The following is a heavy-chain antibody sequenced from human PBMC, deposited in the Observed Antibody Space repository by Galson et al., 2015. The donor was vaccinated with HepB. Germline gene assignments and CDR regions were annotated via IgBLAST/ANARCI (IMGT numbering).Heavy chain of an antibody. CDR1: GFTFGDYA. V-gene: IGHV3-49*04. CDR2: IRSKAYGGTT. CDR3: TSGFYYFDY. J-gene: IGHJ4*02. D-gene: IGHD3-3*01. Sequence: SLRLSCAASGFTFGDYAMSWVRQAPGKGLEWVGFIRSKAYGGTTEYAASVKGRFTISRDDSKSIAYLQMNSLKTEDTAVYYCTSGFYYFDYWGQGTLVTVSS.